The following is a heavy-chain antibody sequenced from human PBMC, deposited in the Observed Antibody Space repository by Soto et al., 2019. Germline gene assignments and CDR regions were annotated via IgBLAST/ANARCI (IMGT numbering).Heavy chain of an antibody. V-gene: IGHV3-48*02. D-gene: IGHD3-22*01. CDR3: ARVVVVIPPGYYYAMDV. Sequence: EVQLVESGGGLVQPGGSLRLSCAASGFTFSSFHMNWVRQAPGRGLEWVAYSTSSSDTIYYSDSVKGRFPITRDNGKNSLFLPMNSLGDEDTAVYSCARVVVVIPPGYYYAMDVWGQGTTVTVSS. CDR1: GFTFSSFH. J-gene: IGHJ6*02. CDR2: STSSSDTI.